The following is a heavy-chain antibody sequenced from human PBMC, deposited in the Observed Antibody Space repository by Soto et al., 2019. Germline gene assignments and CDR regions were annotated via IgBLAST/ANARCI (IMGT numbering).Heavy chain of an antibody. Sequence: VASVKVSCKASGYTFTSYAMHWVRQAPGQRLEWMGWINAGNGNTKYSQKFQGRVTITRDTSASTAYMELSSLRDEDTAMYYCARELGFRGGSYYYGMDVWGQGTTVTVSS. D-gene: IGHD6-19*01. J-gene: IGHJ6*02. CDR2: INAGNGNT. CDR1: GYTFTSYA. CDR3: ARELGFRGGSYYYGMDV. V-gene: IGHV1-3*01.